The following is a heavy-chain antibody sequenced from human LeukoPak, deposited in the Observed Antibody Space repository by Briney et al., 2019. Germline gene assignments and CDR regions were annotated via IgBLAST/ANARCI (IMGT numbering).Heavy chain of an antibody. J-gene: IGHJ5*02. V-gene: IGHV1-18*01. CDR3: ARDYFAAGWGPDYGLWFDP. D-gene: IGHD3-16*01. CDR1: GYTFTSYG. CDR2: ISAYNGNT. Sequence: ASVKVSCKASGYTFTSYGMSWVRQAPGQGLEWMGWISAYNGNTNYAQKLQGRVTMTTDTSTSTAYMELRSLRSDDTAVYYCARDYFAAGWGPDYGLWFDPWGQGTLVTVSS.